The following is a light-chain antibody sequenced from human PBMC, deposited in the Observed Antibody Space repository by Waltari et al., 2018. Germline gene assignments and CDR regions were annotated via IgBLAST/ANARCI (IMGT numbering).Light chain of an antibody. J-gene: IGLJ1*01. V-gene: IGLV3-1*01. CDR3: QAWDSGVAGV. Sequence: SSDLIQSPSVSVSPAQTATLTCSGDELVKKYVCWYQQKPGQSPVLVIYEDVRRPSEIPQRFSGSNSGNTATLTISGTQPMDEADYYCQAWDSGVAGVFGTGTKVTVL. CDR1: ELVKKY. CDR2: EDV.